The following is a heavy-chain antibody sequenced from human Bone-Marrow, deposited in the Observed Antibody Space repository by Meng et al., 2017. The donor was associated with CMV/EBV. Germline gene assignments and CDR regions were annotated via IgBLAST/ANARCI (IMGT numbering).Heavy chain of an antibody. CDR1: GGSISSYY. CDR3: ARDSGIYFFSY. V-gene: IGHV4-59*01. D-gene: IGHD1-26*01. J-gene: IGHJ4*02. Sequence: SETLSLTCTVSGGSISSYYWSWIRQPPGKGLEWIGYIYYSGSTNYNPSPKSRVTISVDTSKNQFSLKLSSVTAADTAVYYCARDSGIYFFSYCGQGTLVTVPS. CDR2: IYYSGST.